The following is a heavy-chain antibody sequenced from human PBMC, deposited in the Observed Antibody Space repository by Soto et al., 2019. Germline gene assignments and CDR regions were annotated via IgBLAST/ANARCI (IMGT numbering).Heavy chain of an antibody. CDR2: ISGSGGIS. D-gene: IGHD3-3*01. Sequence: EVQLLESGGGSVQPGGSLRLSCVVSGFTFSNYAMNWVRQAPGKGLEWVSVISGSGGISYYADSVKGRFTISRDNSKNTLYLQLNSLTAEDTAVDYCAKMDRITIFGVVSIDYWGQGTLVTVSS. V-gene: IGHV3-23*01. CDR3: AKMDRITIFGVVSIDY. J-gene: IGHJ4*02. CDR1: GFTFSNYA.